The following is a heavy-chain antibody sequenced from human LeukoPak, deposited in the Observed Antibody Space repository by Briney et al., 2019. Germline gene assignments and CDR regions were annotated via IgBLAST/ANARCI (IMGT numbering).Heavy chain of an antibody. CDR1: GGSISSYY. J-gene: IGHJ4*02. CDR3: AREGRASHSGY. CDR2: ISSSGST. V-gene: IGHV4-4*07. D-gene: IGHD6-13*01. Sequence: PSETLSLTCTVSGGSISSYYWSWIRQPPGKGLEWIGRISSSGSTNYNPFLKSRVTMSVDTSKNQFSLKLSSVTAADTAVYYCAREGRASHSGYWGQGTLVTVSS.